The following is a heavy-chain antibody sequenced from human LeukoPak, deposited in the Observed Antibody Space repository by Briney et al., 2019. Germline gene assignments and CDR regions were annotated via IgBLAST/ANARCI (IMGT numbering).Heavy chain of an antibody. CDR1: GGTFSSYA. J-gene: IGHJ4*02. CDR2: IIPILGIA. D-gene: IGHD2-15*01. V-gene: IGHV1-69*04. Sequence: ASVKVSCKASGGTFSSYAISWVRQAPGQGLEWMGRIIPILGIANYAQKFQGRVTITADKSTSTAYMELSSLRSEDTAVYYCAREPYCSGGSCYRKFDYWGQGTLVTVSS. CDR3: AREPYCSGGSCYRKFDY.